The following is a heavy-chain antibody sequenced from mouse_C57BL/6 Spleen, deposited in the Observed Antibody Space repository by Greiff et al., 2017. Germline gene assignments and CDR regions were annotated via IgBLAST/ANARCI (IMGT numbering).Heavy chain of an antibody. CDR1: GYTFTSYW. CDR2: IYPGSGST. Sequence: QVQLKESGAELVKPGASVKMSCKASGYTFTSYWITWVKQRPGQGLEWIGDIYPGSGSTNYNEKFKSKATLTVDTSSSTAYMQLSSLTSEDSAVYYCARDTTVVARLDYWGQGTTLTVSS. CDR3: ARDTTVVARLDY. V-gene: IGHV1-55*01. D-gene: IGHD1-1*01. J-gene: IGHJ2*01.